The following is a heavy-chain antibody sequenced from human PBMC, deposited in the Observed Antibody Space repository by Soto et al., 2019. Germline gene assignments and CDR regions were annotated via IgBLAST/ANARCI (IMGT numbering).Heavy chain of an antibody. V-gene: IGHV3-74*01. D-gene: IGHD6-19*01. CDR1: GFTFSGYW. CDR3: TGLQRVVPTPWDY. CDR2: INSDGSST. Sequence: PGGSMRLSCAASGFTFSGYWMHWVRHAPGKGLVWVSRINSDGSSTSYADSVKGRFTISRDNAKNTLYLQMNSLRAEDTAVYYCTGLQRVVPTPWDYWGQGTLVTVSS. J-gene: IGHJ4*02.